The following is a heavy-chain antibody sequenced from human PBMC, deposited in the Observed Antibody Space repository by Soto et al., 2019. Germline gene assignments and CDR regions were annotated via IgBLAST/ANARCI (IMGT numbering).Heavy chain of an antibody. CDR3: ARTLEDITMVRGATFDY. J-gene: IGHJ4*02. Sequence: SETLSLTCTVSGGSISSGGYYWSWIRQHPGKGLEWIGYIYYSGSTYYNPSLKSRVTISVDTSKNQFSLKLSSVTAADTAVYYCARTLEDITMVRGATFDYWGQGTLVTVSS. CDR1: GGSISSGGYY. V-gene: IGHV4-31*03. CDR2: IYYSGST. D-gene: IGHD3-10*01.